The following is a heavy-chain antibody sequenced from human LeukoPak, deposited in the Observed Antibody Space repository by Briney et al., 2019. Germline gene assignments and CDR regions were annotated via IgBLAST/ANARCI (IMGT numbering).Heavy chain of an antibody. CDR2: INHSRST. Sequence: SETLSLTCAVYGGSFSAYYWSWIRQPPGKGLEWIGEINHSRSTNYNPSLKRRVTISVDTSKNQFSLKLSSVTAADTAVYYCARSTYYYHSGSYSMDVWGKGTTVTISS. J-gene: IGHJ6*03. CDR3: ARSTYYYHSGSYSMDV. CDR1: GGSFSAYY. D-gene: IGHD3-10*01. V-gene: IGHV4-34*01.